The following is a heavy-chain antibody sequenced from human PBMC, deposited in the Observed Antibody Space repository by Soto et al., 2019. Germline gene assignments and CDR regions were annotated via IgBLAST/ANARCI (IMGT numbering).Heavy chain of an antibody. CDR1: GDSVSSNSAA. J-gene: IGHJ6*02. CDR2: TYYRSKWYN. CDR3: ARDEVAVAANYYYYYGMDV. D-gene: IGHD6-19*01. Sequence: SQTLSLTCAISGDSVSSNSAAGNWIRQSPSRGLEWLGRTYYRSKWYNDYAVSVKSRITINPDTSKNQFSLQLNSVTPEDTAVYYCARDEVAVAANYYYYYGMDVWGQGTTVTVSS. V-gene: IGHV6-1*01.